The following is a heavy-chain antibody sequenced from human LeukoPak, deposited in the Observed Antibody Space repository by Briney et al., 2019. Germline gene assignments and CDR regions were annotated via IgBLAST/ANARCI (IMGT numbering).Heavy chain of an antibody. Sequence: ASVKVSCKASGYTFTSYSMHWVRQAPGQPLEWMGLSNAGNGNSKYSLQFVRRVTITRDTSASTAYMELSSMRSEDMAVYLCASGGLFGMDVWGQGTTVTVSS. J-gene: IGHJ6*02. V-gene: IGHV1-3*02. CDR2: SNAGNGNS. CDR3: ASGGLFGMDV. CDR1: GYTFTSYS. D-gene: IGHD3-3*01.